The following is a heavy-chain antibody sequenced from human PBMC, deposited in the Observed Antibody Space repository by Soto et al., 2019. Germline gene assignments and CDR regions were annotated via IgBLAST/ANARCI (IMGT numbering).Heavy chain of an antibody. CDR1: GGSISSYY. D-gene: IGHD3-10*01. V-gene: IGHV4-4*07. Sequence: SETLSLTCTVSGGSISSYYWSWIRQPAGKGLEWIGRIYTSGSANYNPSLKSRVTMSVDTSKNQFSLKLSSVTAADTAVYYCARGRLLWFGELLSSEGMDVWGQGTTVTVSS. CDR2: IYTSGSA. CDR3: ARGRLLWFGELLSSEGMDV. J-gene: IGHJ6*02.